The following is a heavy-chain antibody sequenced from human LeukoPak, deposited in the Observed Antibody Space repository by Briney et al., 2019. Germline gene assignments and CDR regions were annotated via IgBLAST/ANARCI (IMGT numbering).Heavy chain of an antibody. V-gene: IGHV3-48*03. CDR3: ARGSGYYYDSSGYYSNWFDP. CDR2: ISSSGSTI. D-gene: IGHD3-22*01. Sequence: QPGGSLRLSCAASGFTFSSYEMNWVRQAPGKGLEWVSYISSSGSTIYYADSVKGRFTISRDNAKNSLYLQMNSLRAEDTAVYYCARGSGYYYDSSGYYSNWFDPWGQGTLVTVSS. J-gene: IGHJ5*02. CDR1: GFTFSSYE.